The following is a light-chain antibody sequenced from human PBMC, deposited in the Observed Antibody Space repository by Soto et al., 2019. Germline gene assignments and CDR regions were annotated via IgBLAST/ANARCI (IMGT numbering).Light chain of an antibody. CDR3: QQYNTWSPLT. CDR2: GAS. CDR1: QSVSNN. V-gene: IGKV3-15*01. J-gene: IGKJ4*01. Sequence: EIVMTQSPATLSVSPGERATLSCRASQSVSNNLAWYQQKPGQAPRLLIYGASTRATGIPARFSGSGSGTKFTLTISRLQSEDFAVYYCQQYNTWSPLTFGGGTKVETK.